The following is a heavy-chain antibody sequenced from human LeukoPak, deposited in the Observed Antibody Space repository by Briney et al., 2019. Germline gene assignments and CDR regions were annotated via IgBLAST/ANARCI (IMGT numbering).Heavy chain of an antibody. CDR2: INHSGSI. CDR3: ARVGMITFGGVIAYYYYYYMDV. CDR1: GGSFSGYY. Sequence: KPSETLSLTCAVYGGSFSGYYWSWIRQPPGKGLEWIGEINHSGSINYNPSLKSRVTISVDTSKNQFSLKLSSVTAAYTAVYYCARVGMITFGGVIAYYYYYYMDVWGKGTTVTVSS. D-gene: IGHD3-16*02. J-gene: IGHJ6*03. V-gene: IGHV4-34*01.